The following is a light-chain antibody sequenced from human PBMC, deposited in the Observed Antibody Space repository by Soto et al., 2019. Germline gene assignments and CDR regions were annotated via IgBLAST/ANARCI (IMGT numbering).Light chain of an antibody. CDR1: QSVSSN. CDR2: DAS. J-gene: IGKJ1*01. V-gene: IGKV3-15*01. Sequence: DILMTQSPATLSVSPWERATLSCRASQSVSSNLAWYQQKPGQAPRLLVSDASSRATGIPVRFSGSGSGTEFTLTISSLQSEDFAIYYCKQYNNWPRTFGQGTKVDIK. CDR3: KQYNNWPRT.